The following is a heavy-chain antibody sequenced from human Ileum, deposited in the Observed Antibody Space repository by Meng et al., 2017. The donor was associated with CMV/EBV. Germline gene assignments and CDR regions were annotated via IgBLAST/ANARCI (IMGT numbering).Heavy chain of an antibody. CDR1: FSSYA. J-gene: IGHJ6*02. CDR3: ERSLQKWLRHRYYYSGMDV. V-gene: IGHV3-30-3*01. D-gene: IGHD5-24*01. CDR2: ISYDGSNK. Sequence: FSSYAMLWVRKAPGKGLAWVAVISYDGSNKYYVEYLKGRFTISRDNSNNTLYLQMDSLRAEDTAVYYCERSLQKWLRHRYYYSGMDVWGQGTLVTVSS.